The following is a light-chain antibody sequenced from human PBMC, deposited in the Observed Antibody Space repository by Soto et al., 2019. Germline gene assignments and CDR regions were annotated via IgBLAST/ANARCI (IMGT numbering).Light chain of an antibody. CDR2: DAS. CDR1: QSVSSY. V-gene: IGKV3-11*01. CDR3: QQRSNWPRT. J-gene: IGKJ1*01. Sequence: EIVLTQSPATLSLSPGERATLSCRASQSVSSYLAWYQQKPGQAPRLLIYDASNRATGIPARFSGSGSGTDFTLTISSLEPEDFAVYYCQQRSNWPRTFGQGTKXXXK.